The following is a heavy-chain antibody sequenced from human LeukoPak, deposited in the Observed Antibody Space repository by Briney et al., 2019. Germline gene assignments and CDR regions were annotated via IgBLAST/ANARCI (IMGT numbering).Heavy chain of an antibody. V-gene: IGHV3-33*01. Sequence: GGSLRLPCAASGFTFSSYGMHWVRQAPGKGLEWVAVIWYDGSNKYCADSVKGRFTISRDNSKNTLYLQMNSLRAEDTAVYYCAREYYYDSSGVFDYWGQGTLVTVSS. J-gene: IGHJ4*02. CDR3: AREYYYDSSGVFDY. CDR2: IWYDGSNK. D-gene: IGHD3-22*01. CDR1: GFTFSSYG.